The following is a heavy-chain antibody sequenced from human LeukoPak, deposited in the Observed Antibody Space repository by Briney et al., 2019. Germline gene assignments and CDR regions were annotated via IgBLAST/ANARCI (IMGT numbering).Heavy chain of an antibody. CDR2: ISSSSSYI. D-gene: IGHD6-19*01. Sequence: PGGSLRLSCAASGFTFSSYSMNWVRQAPGKGLEWVSSISSSSSYIYYADSVEGRFTISRDNSKNTLYLQMNSLRAEDTAVYYCAKDRWLPFDYWGQGTLVTVSS. CDR3: AKDRWLPFDY. J-gene: IGHJ4*02. V-gene: IGHV3-21*01. CDR1: GFTFSSYS.